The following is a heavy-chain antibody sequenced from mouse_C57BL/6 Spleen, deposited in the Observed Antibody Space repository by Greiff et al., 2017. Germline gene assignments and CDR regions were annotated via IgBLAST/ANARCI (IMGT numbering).Heavy chain of an antibody. V-gene: IGHV1-53*01. J-gene: IGHJ1*03. CDR3: AREKVVATENWYCDV. CDR2: INPSNGGT. CDR1: GYTFTSYW. D-gene: IGHD1-1*01. Sequence: VQLQQPGTELVKPGASVKLSCKASGYTFTSYWMHWVKQRPGQGLEWIGNINPSNGGTNYNEKFKSKATLTVDKSSSPAYMQLSSLTSEDSAVYYCAREKVVATENWYCDVWGTGTTVTVSS.